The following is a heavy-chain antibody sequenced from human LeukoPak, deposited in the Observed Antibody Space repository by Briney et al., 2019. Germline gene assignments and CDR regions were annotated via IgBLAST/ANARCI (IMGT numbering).Heavy chain of an antibody. CDR1: GFTFNTYS. Sequence: TGGSLRLSCAASGFTFNTYSMSWVRQAPGRGLEWVSSISSSTTYIYYADSVKGRFTISRDNAKNSMYLQMNSLRAEDTAVYYCARGALVRGLIRYFDYWGQGSLVTVSS. V-gene: IGHV3-21*01. D-gene: IGHD3-10*01. CDR2: ISSSTTYI. CDR3: ARGALVRGLIRYFDY. J-gene: IGHJ4*02.